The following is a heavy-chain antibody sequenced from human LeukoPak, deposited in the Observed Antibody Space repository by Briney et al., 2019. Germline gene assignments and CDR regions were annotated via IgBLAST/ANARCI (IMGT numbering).Heavy chain of an antibody. V-gene: IGHV3-30*02. D-gene: IGHD3-3*01. CDR1: GFTFSGYG. Sequence: GGSLRLSCAASGFTFSGYGMHWVRQAPGKGLEWVAFIRYDGSNKYYADSVKGRFTISRDNSKNTLYLQMNSLRAEDTAVYYCATTSITIFGVVIGFDYWGQGTLVTVSS. J-gene: IGHJ4*02. CDR2: IRYDGSNK. CDR3: ATTSITIFGVVIGFDY.